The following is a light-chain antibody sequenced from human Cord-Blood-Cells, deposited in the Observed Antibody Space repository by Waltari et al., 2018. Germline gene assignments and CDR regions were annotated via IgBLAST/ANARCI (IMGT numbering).Light chain of an antibody. J-gene: IGKJ2*01. CDR2: AAS. CDR1: QGIRTD. CDR3: VQDYNYPYT. V-gene: IGKV1-6*01. Sequence: AIQMTQSPSSLSASVRRRVTINRRASQGIRTDLGWYQQKPGKAHKLLIYAASSLQSGVAVKFSGRGSGKNFTLTISSLQAEDFATYYCVQDYNYPYTFGQGTKPEIK.